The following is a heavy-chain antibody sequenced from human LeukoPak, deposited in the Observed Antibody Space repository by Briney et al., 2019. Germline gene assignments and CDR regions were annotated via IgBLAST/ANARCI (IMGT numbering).Heavy chain of an antibody. J-gene: IGHJ4*02. CDR1: GYSFTSYW. CDR3: ARRPRGYSGYDPPSHFDY. Sequence: GESLKISCKGTGYSFTSYWIGWVRQMPGKGLEWMGIIYPGDSDTRYNPSFQGQVTISADKSISTAYLQWSSLKASDTAMYYCARRPRGYSGYDPPSHFDYWGQGTLVTVSS. D-gene: IGHD5-12*01. V-gene: IGHV5-51*01. CDR2: IYPGDSDT.